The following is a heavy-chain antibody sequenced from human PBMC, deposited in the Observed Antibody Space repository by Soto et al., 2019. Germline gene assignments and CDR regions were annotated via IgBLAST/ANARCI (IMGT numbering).Heavy chain of an antibody. D-gene: IGHD1-26*01. CDR1: GFTFSGSA. CDR2: IRSKANSYAT. V-gene: IGHV3-73*01. Sequence: QPGGSLRLSCAASGFTFSGSAMHWVRQASGKGLEWVGRIRSKANSYATAYAASGKGRFTISRDESKHTAYLQMNSLKTDDTAVYYCTRKFTSGSPRPYDYWGQGTLVTVSS. CDR3: TRKFTSGSPRPYDY. J-gene: IGHJ4*02.